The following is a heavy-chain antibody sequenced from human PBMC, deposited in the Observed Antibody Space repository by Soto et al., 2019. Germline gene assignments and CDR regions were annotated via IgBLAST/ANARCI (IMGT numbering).Heavy chain of an antibody. Sequence: QVQLVESGGGVVQPGRSLRLSCAASGFTFSSYGMHWVRQAPGTGLEWVAVISYDGSNKYYADSVKGRFTISRDNSKNTLYLQMNSLRAEDTAVYYCAKSDDSSGFPCDYWGQGTLVTVSS. D-gene: IGHD3-22*01. CDR2: ISYDGSNK. CDR1: GFTFSSYG. V-gene: IGHV3-30*18. J-gene: IGHJ4*02. CDR3: AKSDDSSGFPCDY.